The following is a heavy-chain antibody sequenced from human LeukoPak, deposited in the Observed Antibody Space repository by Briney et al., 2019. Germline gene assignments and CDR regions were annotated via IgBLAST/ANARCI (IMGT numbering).Heavy chain of an antibody. CDR2: INGHGSEI. D-gene: IGHD3-10*02. J-gene: IGHJ6*04. CDR3: AELGITMIGGV. CDR1: GFTFSSYG. Sequence: GGSLRLSCAASGFTFSSYGMTWVRQAPGKGLEWVASINGHGSEIHYVDSVKGRFTISRDNAKNSLYLQMNSLRSEDTAVYYCAELGITMIGGVWGKGTTVTISS. V-gene: IGHV3-7*01.